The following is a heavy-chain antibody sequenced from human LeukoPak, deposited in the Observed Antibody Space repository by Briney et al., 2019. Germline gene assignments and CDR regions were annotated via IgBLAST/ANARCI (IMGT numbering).Heavy chain of an antibody. J-gene: IGHJ4*02. D-gene: IGHD4-17*01. CDR1: GGSISSYY. V-gene: IGHV4-59*01. CDR2: IYYSGST. CDR3: ARGGGVTVTIFDY. Sequence: SETLSLTCTVSGGSISSYYWSWIRQPPGKGLEWIGYIYYSGSTNYNPSLKSRVTISVDTSKNQFSLKLSSVTAADTAVYYWARGGGVTVTIFDYWGQGTLVTVSS.